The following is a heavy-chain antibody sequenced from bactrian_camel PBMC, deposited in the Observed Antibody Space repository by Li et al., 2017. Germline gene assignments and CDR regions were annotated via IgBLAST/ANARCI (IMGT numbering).Heavy chain of an antibody. D-gene: IGHD6*01. Sequence: HVQLVESGGGSVPAGGSLNLSCAASGARYSRYFMGWFRQAPGKKREAVAIIQPFGDRKYYTDSFKGRFTISQDDAKNAVYLQMNNLKPEDTATYYCAVALRGMYGGSWYCHNRDGIDYWGEGTQVTVS. J-gene: IGHJ7*01. CDR2: IQPFGDRK. V-gene: IGHV3S54*01. CDR1: GARYSRYF.